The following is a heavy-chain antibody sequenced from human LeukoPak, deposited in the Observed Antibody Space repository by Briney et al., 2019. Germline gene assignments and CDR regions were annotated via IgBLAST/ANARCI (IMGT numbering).Heavy chain of an antibody. CDR2: INGDGSSS. V-gene: IGHV3-74*01. CDR3: TRNPGMDV. Sequence: PGGSLRLSCAASGFTFSTYWMHWVRQAPGKGLVWVSRINGDGSSSTYADSVKGRFTISRDNAKNTLYLQMNSLRTEDTAVYYCTRNPGMDVWGRGTTVTVS. J-gene: IGHJ6*02. CDR1: GFTFSTYW.